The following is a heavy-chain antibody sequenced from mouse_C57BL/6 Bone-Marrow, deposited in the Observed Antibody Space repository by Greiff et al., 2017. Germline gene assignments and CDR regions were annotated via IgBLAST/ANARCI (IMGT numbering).Heavy chain of an antibody. J-gene: IGHJ3*01. D-gene: IGHD2-4*01. CDR1: GYTFTTYP. CDR2: FHPYNDDT. V-gene: IGHV1-47*01. Sequence: QVQLQQSGAELVKPGASVKMSCKASGYTFTTYPLEWMKQNHGKSLAWIGNFHPYNDDTKYNEKFKGKATLTVEKSSSTVYLELSRLTSDDSAVYYCARRSIYYDYDEFAYWGQGTLVTVSA. CDR3: ARRSIYYDYDEFAY.